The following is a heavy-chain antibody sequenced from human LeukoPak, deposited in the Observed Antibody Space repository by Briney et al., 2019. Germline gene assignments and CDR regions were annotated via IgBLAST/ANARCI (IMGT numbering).Heavy chain of an antibody. V-gene: IGHV3-53*01. CDR1: GLTVRNNY. CDR3: AREGGSSWYFAYYYYYYMDV. CDR2: IYSDGST. D-gene: IGHD6-13*01. Sequence: PGGSLRLSCAASGLTVRNNYMSWVRQAPGKGLEWVSVIYSDGSTYYEDSVKGRFTISRDNAKNSLYLQMNSLRAEDTALYYCAREGGSSWYFAYYYYYYMDVWGKGTTVTVSS. J-gene: IGHJ6*03.